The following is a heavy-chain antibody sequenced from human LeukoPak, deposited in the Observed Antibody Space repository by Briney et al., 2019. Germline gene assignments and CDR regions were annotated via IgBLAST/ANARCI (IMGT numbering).Heavy chain of an antibody. V-gene: IGHV4-59*08. CDR1: GASISSYY. CDR2: IYYSGST. CDR3: ARQDFWSGYLGLCYFDY. D-gene: IGHD3-3*01. Sequence: SETLSLTCTVSGASISSYYWSWIRQPPGKGLEWIGYIYYSGSTNYNPSLKSRVTISVDTSKNQFSLKLSSVTAADTAVYYCARQDFWSGYLGLCYFDYWGQGTLVTVSS. J-gene: IGHJ4*02.